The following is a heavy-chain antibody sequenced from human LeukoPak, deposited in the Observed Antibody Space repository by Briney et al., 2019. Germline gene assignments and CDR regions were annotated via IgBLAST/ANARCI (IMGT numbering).Heavy chain of an antibody. CDR3: ARDVGPFGLNWFDP. J-gene: IGHJ5*02. CDR2: IIPIFGTA. Sequence: GASVKVSCKASGGTFSSHAISWVRQAPGQGLEWMGGIIPIFGTANYAQKFQGRVTITADESTSTAYMELSSLRSEDTAVYYCARDVGPFGLNWFDPWGQGTLVTVSS. CDR1: GGTFSSHA. D-gene: IGHD2/OR15-2a*01. V-gene: IGHV1-69*13.